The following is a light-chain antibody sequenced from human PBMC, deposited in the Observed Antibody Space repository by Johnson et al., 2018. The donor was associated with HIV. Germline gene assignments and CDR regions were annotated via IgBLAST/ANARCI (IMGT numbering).Light chain of an antibody. V-gene: IGLV1-51*01. J-gene: IGLJ1*01. CDR3: GTWDSSLRYNYV. CDR1: SSNIGRNY. Sequence: QSVLTQPPSVSAAPGQKVTISCSGSSSNIGRNYVSWYQQLPGTAPKLVIYDNNKRPSGIPDRSSGSKSGTSATLGITGLQTGDEADYYYGTWDSSLRYNYVCGTGPKVTVL. CDR2: DNN.